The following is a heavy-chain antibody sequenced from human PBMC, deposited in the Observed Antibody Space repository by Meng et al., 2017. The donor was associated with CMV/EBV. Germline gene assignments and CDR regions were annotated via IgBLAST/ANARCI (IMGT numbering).Heavy chain of an antibody. CDR1: GGSISSSSYY. CDR3: ARVPHFTIFGVVPYYYYGMDV. V-gene: IGHV4-39*07. J-gene: IGHJ6*02. D-gene: IGHD3-3*01. Sequence: SETLSLTCTVSGGSISSSSYYWGWIRQPPGKGLEWIGSIYYSGSTYYNPSLKSRVTISVDTSKNQFSLKLSSVTAADTAVYYCARVPHFTIFGVVPYYYYGMDVWGQGTTVTVSS. CDR2: IYYSGST.